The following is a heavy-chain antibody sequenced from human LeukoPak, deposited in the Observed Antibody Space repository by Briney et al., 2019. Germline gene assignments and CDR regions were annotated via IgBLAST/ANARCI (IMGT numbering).Heavy chain of an antibody. J-gene: IGHJ4*02. Sequence: SETLSLTCAVYGGSFSGFHWSWIRQSPGKGLEWIGSIYYSGSTYYNPSLKSRVTISVDTSKNQFSLKLSSVTAADTAVYYCARDGKGGSQTFDYWGQGTLVTVSS. CDR2: IYYSGST. V-gene: IGHV4-34*01. D-gene: IGHD1-26*01. CDR3: ARDGKGGSQTFDY. CDR1: GGSFSGFH.